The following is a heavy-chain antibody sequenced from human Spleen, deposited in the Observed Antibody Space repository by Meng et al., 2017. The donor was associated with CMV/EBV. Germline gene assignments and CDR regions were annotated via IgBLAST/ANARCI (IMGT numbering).Heavy chain of an antibody. J-gene: IGHJ4*02. Sequence: GESLKISCAASGFTFSSYSMNWVRQAPGKGLEWVSSISSSSSYIYYADSVKGRFTISRDNAKNSLYLQMNSLRAEDTAVYYCARGLVVVPAAPRYWGQGTLVTVSS. D-gene: IGHD2-2*01. V-gene: IGHV3-21*01. CDR1: GFTFSSYS. CDR2: ISSSSSYI. CDR3: ARGLVVVPAAPRY.